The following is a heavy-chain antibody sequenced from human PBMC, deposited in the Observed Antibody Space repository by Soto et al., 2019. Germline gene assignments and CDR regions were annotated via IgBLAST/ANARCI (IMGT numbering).Heavy chain of an antibody. Sequence: SAPVSCQACRGIFGSYASSSVRQAAGHGLEWMGGIIPIFGTANYAQKFQGRVTITADESTSTAYMELSSLRSEDTAVYYCARGGIVVVVAATIDDAFDIWGQGTMVTGSS. CDR1: RGIFGSYA. CDR2: IIPIFGTA. D-gene: IGHD2-15*01. CDR3: ARGGIVVVVAATIDDAFDI. J-gene: IGHJ3*02. V-gene: IGHV1-69*13.